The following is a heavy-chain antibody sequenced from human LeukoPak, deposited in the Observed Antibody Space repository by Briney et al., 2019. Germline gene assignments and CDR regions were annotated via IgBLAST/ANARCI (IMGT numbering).Heavy chain of an antibody. V-gene: IGHV3-9*01. J-gene: IGHJ5*02. D-gene: IGHD4-17*01. CDR2: ISWNSGSI. Sequence: GGSLRLSCAASGFTFDDYAMHWVRQAPGKGLEWVSGISWNSGSIGYADSVKGRFTISRDNAKNSLYLQMNSLRAEDTALYYCAKDTDYGDYGGWFDPWGQGTQVTVSS. CDR1: GFTFDDYA. CDR3: AKDTDYGDYGGWFDP.